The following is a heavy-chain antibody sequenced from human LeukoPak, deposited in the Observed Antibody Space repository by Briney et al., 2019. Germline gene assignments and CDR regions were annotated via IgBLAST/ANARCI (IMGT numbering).Heavy chain of an antibody. D-gene: IGHD3-10*01. V-gene: IGHV3-23*01. CDR3: AKYGAPFGELFGNWFDP. Sequence: PGGSLRLSCAASGFTFSSYAMSWVRQAPGKGLEWVSAISGSGGSTYYADSVKGRFTISRDNSKNTLYLQMNSLRAEDTAVYYCAKYGAPFGELFGNWFDPWGQRTLVTVSS. CDR1: GFTFSSYA. J-gene: IGHJ5*02. CDR2: ISGSGGST.